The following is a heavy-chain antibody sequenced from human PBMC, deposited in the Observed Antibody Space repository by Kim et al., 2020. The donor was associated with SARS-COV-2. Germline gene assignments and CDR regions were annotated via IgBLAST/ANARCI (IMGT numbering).Heavy chain of an antibody. D-gene: IGHD6-19*01. V-gene: IGHV4-30-2*04. J-gene: IGHJ4*02. Sequence: YNPPPESQVTIPVDTSKNPISLKLSSVTAADTAVYYCARGGGAGWYYFDYWGQGTLVTVSS. CDR3: ARGGGAGWYYFDY.